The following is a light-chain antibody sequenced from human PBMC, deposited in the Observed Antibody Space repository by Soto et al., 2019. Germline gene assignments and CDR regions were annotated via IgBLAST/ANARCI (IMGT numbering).Light chain of an antibody. Sequence: QSALTQPASVSGSPGQSITISCTGTSSDVGAYNYVSWYQQHPGKAPKLMISEVSNRPSGVSNRFSASKSGNTASLTISGLQPEDEADYYCSSYTGSSTLVFGGGTKLTVL. CDR1: SSDVGAYNY. J-gene: IGLJ2*01. V-gene: IGLV2-14*01. CDR2: EVS. CDR3: SSYTGSSTLV.